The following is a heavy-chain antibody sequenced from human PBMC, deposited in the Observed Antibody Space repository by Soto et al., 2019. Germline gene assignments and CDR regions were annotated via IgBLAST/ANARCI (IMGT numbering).Heavy chain of an antibody. Sequence: QITLKESGPTLVKPTQTLTLTCTFSGFSLSTRGVGVGWIRQPPGKALEWLALIYWDDDKRYSPSLKIRLTITKDTSKNQVVRTMTNMDPVDTATYYCAHLTYYYDSSGYYSRAEHFQHWGQGTLVTVSA. CDR2: IYWDDDK. CDR1: GFSLSTRGVG. D-gene: IGHD3-22*01. J-gene: IGHJ1*01. CDR3: AHLTYYYDSSGYYSRAEHFQH. V-gene: IGHV2-5*02.